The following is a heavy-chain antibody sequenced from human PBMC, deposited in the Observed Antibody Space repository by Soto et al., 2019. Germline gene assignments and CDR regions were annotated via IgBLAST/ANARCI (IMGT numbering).Heavy chain of an antibody. CDR3: ARARIPLWPNYYAYGMDV. V-gene: IGHV3-66*01. Sequence: EVQLVESGGGLVQPGGSLRLSCAASGFTVSTNYMTWVRQAPGKGLEWVSVIYSGGSTYYAESVKGRFTISRDNSKNKLYFQMTSLRAEDTAVYYWARARIPLWPNYYAYGMDVWGQGTTVTVSS. CDR1: GFTVSTNY. D-gene: IGHD5-18*01. CDR2: IYSGGST. J-gene: IGHJ6*02.